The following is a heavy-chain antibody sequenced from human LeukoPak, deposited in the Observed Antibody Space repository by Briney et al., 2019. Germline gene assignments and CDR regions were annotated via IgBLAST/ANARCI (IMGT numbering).Heavy chain of an antibody. Sequence: PGGSLRLSSAASGFTFSASTMHWVRQASGKGLEWVGRIRSKLNSYATAYAASVKGRFTISRDDSKNTAYLQMNSLETEDTAVYYCTTVDTIMVWGQGALVTVSS. CDR1: GFTFSAST. D-gene: IGHD5-18*01. CDR2: IRSKLNSYAT. CDR3: TTVDTIMV. V-gene: IGHV3-73*01. J-gene: IGHJ4*02.